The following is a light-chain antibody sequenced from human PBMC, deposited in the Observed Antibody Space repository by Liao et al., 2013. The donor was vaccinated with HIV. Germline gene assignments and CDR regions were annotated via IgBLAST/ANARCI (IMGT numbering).Light chain of an antibody. J-gene: IGLJ2*01. CDR2: QDR. V-gene: IGLV3-1*01. CDR3: QVWDSGSDHRV. CDR1: NLGDKH. Sequence: SYEVTQPPSVSVSPGQTASIFCSGDNLGDKHASWYQQKPGQSPVLVIYQDRKRPSGIPERFSGSNSGNTATLTISRVEAGDEADYYCQVWDSGSDHRVFGGGTKLTVL.